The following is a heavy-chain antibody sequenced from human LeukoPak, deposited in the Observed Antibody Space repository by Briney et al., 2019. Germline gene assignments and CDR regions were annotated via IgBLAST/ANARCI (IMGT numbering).Heavy chain of an antibody. V-gene: IGHV5-51*01. CDR2: IYPGDSDT. Sequence: GESLKISCKGSGYSFTNYWIAWVRQMPGKGLEWMGIIYPGDSDTRYSPSFQGQVTISADKSISTAYLQWSSLKASDTAMYYCARQAATGHASEYFQHWGQGTLVTVSS. D-gene: IGHD6-13*01. CDR3: ARQAATGHASEYFQH. CDR1: GYSFTNYW. J-gene: IGHJ1*01.